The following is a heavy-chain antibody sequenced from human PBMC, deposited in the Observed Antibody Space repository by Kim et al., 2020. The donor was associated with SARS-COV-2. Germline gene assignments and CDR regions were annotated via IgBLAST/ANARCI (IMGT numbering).Heavy chain of an antibody. V-gene: IGHV3-30*02. CDR3: AKDQAIAAAGTFYFDY. J-gene: IGHJ4*02. D-gene: IGHD6-13*01. Sequence: SVKGRFTIARENSKNTLYLQMNSLRAEDTAVYYCAKDQAIAAAGTFYFDYWGQGTLVTVSS.